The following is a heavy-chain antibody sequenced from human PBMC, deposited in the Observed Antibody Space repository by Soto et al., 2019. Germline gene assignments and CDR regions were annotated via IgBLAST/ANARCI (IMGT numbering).Heavy chain of an antibody. Sequence: PSETLSLTXTVSGGSVSSGSYYWSWIRQPPGKGLEWIGYIYYSGSTNYNPSLKSRVTISVDTSKNQFSLKLSSVTAADTAVYYCARGAMVRGEYVGKYYYYGMDVWGQGTTVTVSS. CDR2: IYYSGST. J-gene: IGHJ6*02. V-gene: IGHV4-61*01. D-gene: IGHD3-10*01. CDR3: ARGAMVRGEYVGKYYYYGMDV. CDR1: GGSVSSGSYY.